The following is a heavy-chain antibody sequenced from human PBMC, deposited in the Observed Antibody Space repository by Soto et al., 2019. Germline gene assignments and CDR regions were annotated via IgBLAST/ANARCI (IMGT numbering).Heavy chain of an antibody. CDR1: GYTFTGYY. CDR3: ARGSIAAAGTFDY. D-gene: IGHD6-13*01. CDR2: INPNSGGT. Sequence: ASVKVSCKASGYTFTGYYMHWVRQAPGQGLEWMGWINPNSGGTNYAQKFQGWVTMTRDTSISTAYMELSRLRSDDTAVYYCARGSIAAAGTFDYWGQGPLVTVSS. J-gene: IGHJ4*02. V-gene: IGHV1-2*04.